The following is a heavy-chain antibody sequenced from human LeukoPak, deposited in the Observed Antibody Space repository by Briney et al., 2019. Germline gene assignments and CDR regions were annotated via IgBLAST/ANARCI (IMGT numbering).Heavy chain of an antibody. CDR2: INPNSGGT. CDR3: ARAGGYYDFWSGLDY. D-gene: IGHD3-3*01. Sequence: ASVKVSCKASGYTFTGYYMHWVRQAPGQGLEWMGWINPNSGGTNYAQKFQGRVTMTRDTSISTAYMELGRLRSDDTAVYYCARAGGYYDFWSGLDYWGQGTLVTVSS. CDR1: GYTFTGYY. V-gene: IGHV1-2*02. J-gene: IGHJ4*02.